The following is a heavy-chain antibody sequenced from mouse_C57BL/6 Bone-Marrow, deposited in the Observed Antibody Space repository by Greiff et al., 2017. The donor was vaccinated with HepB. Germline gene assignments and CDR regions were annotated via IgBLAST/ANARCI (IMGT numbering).Heavy chain of an antibody. CDR2: IYPGDGDT. D-gene: IGHD1-1*01. J-gene: IGHJ1*03. Sequence: QVQLQQSGPELVKPGASVKISCKASGYAFSSSWMNWVKQRPGKGLEWIGRIYPGDGDTNYNGKFKGKATLTADKSSSTAYMQLSSLTSEDSAVYFCARRRQYYGSSVYWYFDVWGTGTTVTVSS. CDR1: GYAFSSSW. V-gene: IGHV1-82*01. CDR3: ARRRQYYGSSVYWYFDV.